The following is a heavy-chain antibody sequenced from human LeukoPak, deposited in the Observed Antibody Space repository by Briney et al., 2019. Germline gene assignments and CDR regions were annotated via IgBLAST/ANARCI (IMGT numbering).Heavy chain of an antibody. CDR1: GGSISNYY. J-gene: IGHJ6*02. CDR2: IYYSGST. Sequence: SETLSLTCTVSGGSISNYYWSWIRQPPEKGLEWIGYIYYSGSTNYNPSLKSRVTISVDTSKNQFSLKLTSVTAADTAVYYCARDVIPSVGGDVFYYGMDVWGPGTTVTASS. D-gene: IGHD2-2*01. CDR3: ARDVIPSVGGDVFYYGMDV. V-gene: IGHV4-59*01.